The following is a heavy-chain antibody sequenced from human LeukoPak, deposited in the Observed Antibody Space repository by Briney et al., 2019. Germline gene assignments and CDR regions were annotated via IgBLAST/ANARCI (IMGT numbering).Heavy chain of an antibody. V-gene: IGHV5-51*01. CDR2: IYPGDSDT. J-gene: IGHJ4*02. Sequence: GESLKISCKGSGYSFTSYWIGWGRQMPGKGLEWMGIIYPGDSDTRYSPSFQGQVTISADKSISTAYLQWSSLKASDTAMYYCATSQGTSGWAYYFDYWGQGTLVTVSS. D-gene: IGHD2-2*01. CDR3: ATSQGTSGWAYYFDY. CDR1: GYSFTSYW.